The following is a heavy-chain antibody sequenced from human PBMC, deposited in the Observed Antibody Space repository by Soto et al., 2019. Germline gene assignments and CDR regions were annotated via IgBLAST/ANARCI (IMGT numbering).Heavy chain of an antibody. J-gene: IGHJ5*02. D-gene: IGHD1-26*01. CDR3: AKDLPRELAYRLDP. Sequence: ASVKVSCKASGFSFTGYYIHWLRQAPGQGLEWMGWINAHSGGTEYAQKFQGRVTLTRDTSIATAYLTLTSLTSDDTALYYCAKDLPRELAYRLDPRSQGT. CDR2: INAHSGGT. CDR1: GFSFTGYY. V-gene: IGHV1-2*02.